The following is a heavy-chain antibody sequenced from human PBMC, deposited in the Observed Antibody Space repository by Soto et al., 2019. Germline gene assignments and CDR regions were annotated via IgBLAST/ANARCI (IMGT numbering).Heavy chain of an antibody. D-gene: IGHD2-15*01. CDR3: ARDSHQNYSDFDY. CDR2: ISSSSSYI. J-gene: IGHJ4*02. V-gene: IGHV3-21*01. Sequence: EVQLVESGGGLVKPGGSLRLSCAASGFTFSSYSMNWVRQAPGKGLEWVSSISSSSSYIYYADSVKGRFTISRDNAKNSLYLQMNSLRAEDTAVYYCARDSHQNYSDFDYWGQGTLVTVSS. CDR1: GFTFSSYS.